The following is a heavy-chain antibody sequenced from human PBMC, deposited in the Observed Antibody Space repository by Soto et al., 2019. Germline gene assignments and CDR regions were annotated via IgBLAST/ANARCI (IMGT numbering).Heavy chain of an antibody. V-gene: IGHV4-34*01. CDR2: INHSGST. J-gene: IGHJ5*02. CDR1: GGSFSGYY. D-gene: IGHD3-10*01. CDR3: ARCRRLLWFGEGWFDP. Sequence: QVQLQQWGAGLLKPSETLSLTCAVYGGSFSGYYWSWIRQPPGKGLEWIGEINHSGSTNYNPSLKSRVTISVDTSKNQFSLKLSSVTAADTAVYYCARCRRLLWFGEGWFDPWGQGTLVTVSS.